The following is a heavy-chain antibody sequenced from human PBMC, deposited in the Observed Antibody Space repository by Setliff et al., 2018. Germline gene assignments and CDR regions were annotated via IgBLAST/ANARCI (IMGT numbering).Heavy chain of an antibody. CDR3: AIDYGPTGTPYH. CDR2: IDPRDDFT. Sequence: GASVKVSCKASGYSFSDFYMHWVRQVPGEGLEALGRIDPRDDFTVYAERFKDRLTITADTSTDTSYMEMSSLRFEDTAVYYCAIDYGPTGTPYHWGQGFLVTVSS. V-gene: IGHV1-69-2*01. CDR1: GYSFSDFY. D-gene: IGHD1-1*01. J-gene: IGHJ4*02.